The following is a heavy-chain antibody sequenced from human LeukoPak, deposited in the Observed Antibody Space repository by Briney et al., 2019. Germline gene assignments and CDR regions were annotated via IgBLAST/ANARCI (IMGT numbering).Heavy chain of an antibody. CDR2: ISGSGGST. Sequence: GGSLRLSCAASGFTFSSYGMSWVRQAPGKGREWVSAISGSGGSTYYADSVKGRFTISRDNSKNTLYLQMNSLRAEDTAVYYCANLEVVVTAIGYWGQGTLVTVSS. J-gene: IGHJ4*02. D-gene: IGHD2-21*02. V-gene: IGHV3-23*01. CDR3: ANLEVVVTAIGY. CDR1: GFTFSSYG.